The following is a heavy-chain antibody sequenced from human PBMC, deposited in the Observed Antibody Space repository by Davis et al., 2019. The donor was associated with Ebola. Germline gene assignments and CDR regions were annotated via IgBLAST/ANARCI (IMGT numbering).Heavy chain of an antibody. D-gene: IGHD4-17*01. CDR1: GYSFTTYW. CDR2: IFPGDSDT. J-gene: IGHJ3*02. CDR3: ARQRGYGDYVPADAFDI. V-gene: IGHV5-51*01. Sequence: GESLKISCKGSGYSFTTYWIVWVRQMPGKGLECMGIIFPGDSDTRYNPSFQGQVTISADKSINTAYLQWSSLKASDTAMYYCARQRGYGDYVPADAFDIWGQGTNVTVSS.